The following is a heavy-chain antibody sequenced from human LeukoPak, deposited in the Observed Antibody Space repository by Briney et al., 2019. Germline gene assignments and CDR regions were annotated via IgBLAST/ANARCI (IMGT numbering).Heavy chain of an antibody. D-gene: IGHD1-26*01. CDR2: IFPSGGEI. Sequence: GGSLRLSCAASGFTFSTFAMIWVRQPPGKGLEWVSSIFPSGGEIHYADSVKGRFTVSRDNSKNSLYLQMNSLTAADTAVYYCAKDRSIGTYYTFDHWGQGTLVTVSS. V-gene: IGHV3-23*01. CDR1: GFTFSTFA. J-gene: IGHJ4*02. CDR3: AKDRSIGTYYTFDH.